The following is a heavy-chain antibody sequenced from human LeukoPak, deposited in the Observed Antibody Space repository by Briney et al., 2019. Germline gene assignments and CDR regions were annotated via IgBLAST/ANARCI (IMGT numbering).Heavy chain of an antibody. CDR3: ARYYRYQLLTYDAFDI. CDR1: VYSISSGYC. Sequence: SETLSLTCAVSVYSISSGYCWGWIRQPPGKGLEWIGSIYHSGSTYYNPSLKSRVTISVDTSKNQFSLKLSSVTAADTAVYYCARYYRYQLLTYDAFDIWGQGTMVTVSS. CDR2: IYHSGST. V-gene: IGHV4-38-2*01. D-gene: IGHD2-2*01. J-gene: IGHJ3*02.